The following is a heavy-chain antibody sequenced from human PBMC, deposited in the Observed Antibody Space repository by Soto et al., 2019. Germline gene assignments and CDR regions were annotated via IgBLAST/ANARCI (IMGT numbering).Heavy chain of an antibody. V-gene: IGHV3-53*01. CDR3: ARDFMTRTATWFDP. D-gene: IGHD3-16*01. CDR2: IYSGGST. J-gene: IGHJ5*02. CDR1: GFTVSSNY. Sequence: GGSLRLSCAASGFTVSSNYMSWVRQAPGKGLEWVSVIYSGGSTYYADSVKGRFTISRDNSKNTLYLQMNSLRAEDTAVYYCARDFMTRTATWFDPWGQGTLVTVSS.